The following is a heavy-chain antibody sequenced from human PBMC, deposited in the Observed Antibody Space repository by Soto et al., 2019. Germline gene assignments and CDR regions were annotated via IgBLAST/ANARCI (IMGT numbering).Heavy chain of an antibody. CDR2: IYYSGST. V-gene: IGHV4-31*02. D-gene: IGHD4-17*01. Sequence: SETLSLTCTVSGGSISSGGYYWSWIRQHPGKGLEWIGYIYYSGSTYYNPSLKSRVTISVDTSKNQFSLKLSSVTAADTAVYYCARVANGDYGDAFDIWGQGTMVT. CDR1: GGSISSGGYY. CDR3: ARVANGDYGDAFDI. J-gene: IGHJ3*02.